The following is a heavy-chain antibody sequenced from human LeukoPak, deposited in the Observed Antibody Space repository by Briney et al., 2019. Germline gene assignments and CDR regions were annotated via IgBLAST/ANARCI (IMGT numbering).Heavy chain of an antibody. CDR1: GGTFSSYA. Sequence: ASVKVSCKASGGTFSSYAISWVRQAPGQGLEWMGGIIPIFGTANHAQKFQGRVTITADESTSTAYMELSSLRSEDTAVYYCARARDYGDYVIGRWFDPWGQGTLVTVSS. J-gene: IGHJ5*02. D-gene: IGHD4-17*01. V-gene: IGHV1-69*13. CDR3: ARARDYGDYVIGRWFDP. CDR2: IIPIFGTA.